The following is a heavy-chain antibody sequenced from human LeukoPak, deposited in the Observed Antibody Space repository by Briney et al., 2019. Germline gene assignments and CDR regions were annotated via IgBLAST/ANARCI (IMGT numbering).Heavy chain of an antibody. CDR1: GGSISSYY. J-gene: IGHJ6*03. CDR3: ARRPHRRDYYYMDV. V-gene: IGHV4-4*09. Sequence: SETLSLTCTVSGGSISSYYWSWIRQPPGKGLEWIGYIYTSGSTNYNPSLKSRVTISVDTSKNQFSLKLSSVTAADTAVYYCARRPHRRDYYYMDVWGKGTTVTVSS. CDR2: IYTSGST.